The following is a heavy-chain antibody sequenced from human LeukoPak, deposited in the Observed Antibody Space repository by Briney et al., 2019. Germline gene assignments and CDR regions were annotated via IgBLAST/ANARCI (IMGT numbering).Heavy chain of an antibody. CDR2: ISSSSSYI. CDR1: GFTFSSYS. Sequence: GGSLRVSCAASGFTFSSYSMNWVRQARGKGLEWVSSISSSSSYIYYADSVKGRFTISRDNAKNSLYLQMNSLRAEDTAVYYCARETYYYDSSGPYYGYWGQGTLATVSS. V-gene: IGHV3-21*01. D-gene: IGHD3-22*01. CDR3: ARETYYYDSSGPYYGY. J-gene: IGHJ4*02.